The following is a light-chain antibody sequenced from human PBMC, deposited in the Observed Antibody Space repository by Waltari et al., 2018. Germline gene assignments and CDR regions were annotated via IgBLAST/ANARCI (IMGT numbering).Light chain of an antibody. Sequence: GLTQPPSVSVSPGQTATFPCSGDKVGDSSFCWYQQKPGQSPLLVIYQGDKRPSGIPERFSGSKSGNTATLTISGAQPMDETDYYCQSWDTDHVVFGGGTKLTV. CDR3: QSWDTDHVV. CDR2: QGD. CDR1: KVGDSS. J-gene: IGLJ2*01. V-gene: IGLV3-1*01.